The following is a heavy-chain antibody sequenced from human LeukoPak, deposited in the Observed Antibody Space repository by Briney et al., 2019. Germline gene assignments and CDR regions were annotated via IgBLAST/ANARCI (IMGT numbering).Heavy chain of an antibody. Sequence: PGGSLRLSCAASGFTFSTYTMNWVRQAPGKGLEWVSYIRSSSSAIFYADSVKGRFTISSDNAKNSLYLQMNSLRDEDTAVYFCARDPGDYWGQGTLVTVSS. CDR3: ARDPGDY. CDR2: IRSSSSAI. J-gene: IGHJ4*02. CDR1: GFTFSTYT. D-gene: IGHD3-10*01. V-gene: IGHV3-48*02.